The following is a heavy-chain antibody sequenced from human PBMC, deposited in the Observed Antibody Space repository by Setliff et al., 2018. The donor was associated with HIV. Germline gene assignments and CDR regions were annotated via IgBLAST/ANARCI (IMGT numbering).Heavy chain of an antibody. D-gene: IGHD2-8*02. CDR2: IIPIFGPA. V-gene: IGHV1-69*13. CDR1: GGTFRSYA. CDR3: AAVGGGVGPSSGVAFDF. J-gene: IGHJ4*02. Sequence: GASVKVSCKASGGTFRSYAISWVRQAPGQGLEWMGGIIPIFGPANYAEKFQGRVTITADESTTTAYMELRSLRSEDTAVYYCAAVGGGVGPSSGVAFDFWGRGILVTVSS.